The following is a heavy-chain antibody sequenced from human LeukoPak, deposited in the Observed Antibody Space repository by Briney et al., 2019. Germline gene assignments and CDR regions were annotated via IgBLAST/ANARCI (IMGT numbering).Heavy chain of an antibody. D-gene: IGHD7-27*01. Sequence: SETLSLTCTVSGGSIRSSSYYWGWIRQPPGKGLEWIASIYYSGSTYYNPSLKSRVTISVDTSRDQFSLSLSSVTAADTAVYYCAGNWGGDEYYFDYWGQGSLVTVSS. CDR3: AGNWGGDEYYFDY. V-gene: IGHV4-39*01. J-gene: IGHJ4*02. CDR2: IYYSGST. CDR1: GGSIRSSSYY.